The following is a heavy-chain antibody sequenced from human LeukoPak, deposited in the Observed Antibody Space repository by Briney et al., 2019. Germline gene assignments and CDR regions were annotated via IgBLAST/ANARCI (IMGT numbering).Heavy chain of an antibody. J-gene: IGHJ6*02. Sequence: ASVKVSCKASGGTFSSYAISWVRQAPGQGLEWMGGIIPIFGTANYAQKFQGRVTITADESTSTAYMELSSLRSEDTAVYYCARAHIVGATTPRGCYYYYGMDVWGQGTTVTVSS. D-gene: IGHD1-26*01. V-gene: IGHV1-69*13. CDR3: ARAHIVGATTPRGCYYYYGMDV. CDR1: GGTFSSYA. CDR2: IIPIFGTA.